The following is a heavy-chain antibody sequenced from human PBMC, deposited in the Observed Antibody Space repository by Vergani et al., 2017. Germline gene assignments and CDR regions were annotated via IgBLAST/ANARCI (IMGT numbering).Heavy chain of an antibody. Sequence: QVQLVQSGAEVKKPGASVKVSCKASGYTFTSNGISWVRQAPGQGLEWMGWSSAYNGNTNYAQKLQARVTMTTDPSTSTAYMELRSLRSDDTAVCYCASSEMSGNMVRGIVGPGSQGTLVTVYS. CDR2: SSAYNGNT. V-gene: IGHV1-18*01. CDR1: GYTFTSNG. J-gene: IGHJ5*02. D-gene: IGHD3-10*01. CDR3: ASSEMSGNMVRGIVGP.